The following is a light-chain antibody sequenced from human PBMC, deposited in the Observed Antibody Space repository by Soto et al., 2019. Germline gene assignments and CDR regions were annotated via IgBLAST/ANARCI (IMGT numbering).Light chain of an antibody. J-gene: IGKJ4*01. CDR3: QQYCCAPLT. Sequence: EIVFTQSPCALSLSGGGGASLSCRASQYVSYNYLAWYQQKPGQAPRLLIHGTSTRATGIPDRFSGSGSGTDFTLTIAKLEPEDFAVYYCQQYCCAPLTFGGGTKVDIK. CDR1: QYVSYNY. V-gene: IGKV3-20*01. CDR2: GTS.